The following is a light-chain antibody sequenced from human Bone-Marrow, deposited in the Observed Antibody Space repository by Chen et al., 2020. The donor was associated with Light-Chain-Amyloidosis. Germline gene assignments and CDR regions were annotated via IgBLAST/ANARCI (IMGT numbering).Light chain of an antibody. J-gene: IGLJ3*02. CDR1: NLGSSS. Sequence: SYVLTQPSSVSVAPGQTATIACGGNNLGSSSVHWYQQTPGQAPLLVVYDDSDRPSGIPERLAGSNAGNTATLTISRGEAGDEADYDCQVWDRSSDRPVFGGGTKLTVL. CDR2: DDS. CDR3: QVWDRSSDRPV. V-gene: IGLV3-21*02.